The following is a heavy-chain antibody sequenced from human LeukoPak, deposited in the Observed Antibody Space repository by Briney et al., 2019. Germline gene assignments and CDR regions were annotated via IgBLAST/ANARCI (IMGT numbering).Heavy chain of an antibody. J-gene: IGHJ6*03. Sequence: GGSLRLSCAASGFIFSSYGIHWVRQAPGKGLEWVAFIRYDGSNKYYADSVKGRFTISRDNSKNTLYLQMNSLRAEDTAVYYCAKDSKIVGATFRSYHYMDVWGKGTAVTVSS. CDR1: GFIFSSYG. CDR2: IRYDGSNK. V-gene: IGHV3-30*02. D-gene: IGHD1-26*01. CDR3: AKDSKIVGATFRSYHYMDV.